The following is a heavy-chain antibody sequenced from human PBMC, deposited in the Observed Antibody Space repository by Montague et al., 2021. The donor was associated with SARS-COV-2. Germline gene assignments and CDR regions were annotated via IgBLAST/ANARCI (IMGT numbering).Heavy chain of an antibody. CDR2: INGSGGGT. CDR3: VKDQVYSGSYFAD. CDR1: GFTFSSYA. V-gene: IGHV3-23*01. Sequence: SLRLSCAASGFTFSSYAMSWVRQAPGKGLEWVSAINGSGGGTYYAGSVKGRFTITKDNSKNMLYLQMNSLRAEDTGVYYCVKDQVYSGSYFADWGQGTLVTVSS. D-gene: IGHD1-26*01. J-gene: IGHJ4*02.